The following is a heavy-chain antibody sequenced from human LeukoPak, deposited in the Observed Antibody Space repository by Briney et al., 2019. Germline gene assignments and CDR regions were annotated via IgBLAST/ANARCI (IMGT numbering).Heavy chain of an antibody. CDR1: GGSLSAYY. CDR3: ARAYYYYMDV. Sequence: SETLSLTCAVYGGSLSAYYWTWIRQPPGKGLEWIGEINHGGSTNYNPSLKSRVTTSLDKSKNEFSLKLSSVTPADTAVYYCARAYYYYMDVWGKGATVTVSS. V-gene: IGHV4-34*01. J-gene: IGHJ6*03. CDR2: INHGGST.